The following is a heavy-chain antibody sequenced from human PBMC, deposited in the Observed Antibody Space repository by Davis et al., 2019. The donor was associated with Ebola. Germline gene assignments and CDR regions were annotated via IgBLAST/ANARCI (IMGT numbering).Heavy chain of an antibody. J-gene: IGHJ6*04. CDR2: INHSGST. Sequence: SETLSLTCAVYGGSFSGYYWSWIRQPPGKGLEWIGEINHSGSTNYNPSLKRRVTISVDTSKNQFSLKLSSVTAADTAVYYCARGRVVDGMDVWGKGTTVTVSS. CDR3: ARGRVVDGMDV. CDR1: GGSFSGYY. D-gene: IGHD2-15*01. V-gene: IGHV4-34*01.